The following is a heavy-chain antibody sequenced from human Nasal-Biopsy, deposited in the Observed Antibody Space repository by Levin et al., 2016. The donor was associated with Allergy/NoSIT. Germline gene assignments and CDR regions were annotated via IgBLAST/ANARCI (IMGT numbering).Heavy chain of an antibody. D-gene: IGHD1-14*01. CDR2: INWNGATT. Sequence: SLKISCTASGFTFDDAAIHWVRQAPGKGLEWVSGINWNGATTDYADSVKGRFTISRDNAKRSSYLQMTNLRAEDTAFYYCAKARTYFLYFESWGQGTPVTVSS. CDR1: GFTFDDAA. CDR3: AKARTYFLYFES. V-gene: IGHV3-9*01. J-gene: IGHJ4*02.